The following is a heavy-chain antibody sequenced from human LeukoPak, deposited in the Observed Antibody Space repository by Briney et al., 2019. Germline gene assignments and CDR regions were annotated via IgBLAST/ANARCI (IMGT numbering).Heavy chain of an antibody. CDR2: ISESGGAT. J-gene: IGHJ4*02. D-gene: IGHD3-3*01. CDR3: AKAPTIFGVVLGDPFDY. Sequence: GGSLRLSCAASGYSFWNYVMSWVRQAPGKGLEWVSIISESGGATYYADSVKVRFTISRDNSKNTLYLQMNSLRAEDTAVYYCAKAPTIFGVVLGDPFDYWGQGALVTVSS. CDR1: GYSFWNYV. V-gene: IGHV3-23*01.